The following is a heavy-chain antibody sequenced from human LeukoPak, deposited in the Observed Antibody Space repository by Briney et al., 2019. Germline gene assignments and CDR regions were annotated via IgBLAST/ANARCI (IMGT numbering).Heavy chain of an antibody. CDR2: IIPILGIA. D-gene: IGHD3-22*01. CDR3: ARDSWGYYYDSSGYHFDY. Sequence: ASVKVSCKASGGTFSSYAISWVRQAPGQGLEWMGRIIPILGIANYAQKFKGRVTITADKSTSTAYMELSSLRSEDTAVYYCARDSWGYYYDSSGYHFDYWGQGTLVTVSS. J-gene: IGHJ4*02. V-gene: IGHV1-69*04. CDR1: GGTFSSYA.